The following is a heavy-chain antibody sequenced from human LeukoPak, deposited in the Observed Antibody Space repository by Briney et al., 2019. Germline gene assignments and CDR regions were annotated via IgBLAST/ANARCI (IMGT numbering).Heavy chain of an antibody. V-gene: IGHV3-21*01. CDR3: ARDRDDQDRGWFDP. CDR1: GVSSISFE. CDR2: ISSSSSYI. Sequence: GPLLLSSSSSGVSSISFEMNWFRQEPGKGREWVSSISSSSSYIYYADSVKGRFTISRDNAKNSLYLQMNSLRAEDTAVYYCARDRDDQDRGWFDPWGQGTLVTVSS. D-gene: IGHD2-15*01. J-gene: IGHJ5*02.